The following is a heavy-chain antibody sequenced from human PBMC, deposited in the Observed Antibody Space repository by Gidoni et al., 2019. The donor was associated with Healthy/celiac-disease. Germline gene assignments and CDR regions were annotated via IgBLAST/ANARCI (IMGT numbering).Heavy chain of an antibody. J-gene: IGHJ3*02. CDR3: VLGSGYQQVGDAFDI. CDR1: GYTFTSYG. D-gene: IGHD3-22*01. Sequence: QVQLVQSGAEVKKPGVSVKVSCKASGYTFTSYGISWVRQAPGQGLEWRGWISAYNGNTNYAQKLQGRVTMTTDTSTSTAYMELRSLRSDDTAVYYCVLGSGYQQVGDAFDIWGQGTMVTVSS. CDR2: ISAYNGNT. V-gene: IGHV1-18*01.